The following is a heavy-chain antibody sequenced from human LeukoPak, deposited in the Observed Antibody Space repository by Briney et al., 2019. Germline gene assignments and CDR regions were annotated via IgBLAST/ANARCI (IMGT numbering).Heavy chain of an antibody. D-gene: IGHD3-10*01. CDR3: ARDWVAGVPFDAYDI. CDR2: IKEDGSEK. Sequence: GGSLRLSCVASGFTLSNYWMSWVRQAPGKGLEWVANIKEDGSEKYYVGSVKGRFTISRDNAKNSLYLHMDSLTAEDTAIYYCARDWVAGVPFDAYDIWGQGTMVSVSS. V-gene: IGHV3-7*01. CDR1: GFTLSNYW. J-gene: IGHJ3*02.